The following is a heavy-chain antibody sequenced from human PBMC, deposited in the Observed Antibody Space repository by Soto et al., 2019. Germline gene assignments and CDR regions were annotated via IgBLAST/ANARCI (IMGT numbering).Heavy chain of an antibody. CDR1: GGSISSSSYY. CDR3: ARQRSLRYGSGSYYTKGEDAFDI. CDR2: IYYSGST. D-gene: IGHD3-10*01. J-gene: IGHJ3*02. Sequence: SETLSLTCTVSGGSISSSSYYWGWIRQPPGKGLEWIGSIYYSGSTYYNPSLKSRVTISVDTSKNQFSLKLSSVTAADTAVYYCARQRSLRYGSGSYYTKGEDAFDIWGQGTMVTVSS. V-gene: IGHV4-39*01.